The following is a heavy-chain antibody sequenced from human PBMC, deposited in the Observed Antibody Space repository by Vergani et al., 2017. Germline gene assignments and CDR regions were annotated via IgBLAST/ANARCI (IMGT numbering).Heavy chain of an antibody. CDR3: ATKSXGTPGCQIGYFRE. CDR1: GFTFSSYA. Sequence: VPLVESGGGVVQPGRSLRLSCAASGFTFSSYAMHWVRQAPGKGLEWVAVISYDGTQKYYADSVKGRFTISRDNSKSTLYLQMNSLRTEDTAVYYCATKSXGTPGCQIGYFREWGQGTLVTVSS. J-gene: IGHJ1*01. V-gene: IGHV3-30*04. D-gene: IGHD1-1*01. CDR2: ISYDGTQK.